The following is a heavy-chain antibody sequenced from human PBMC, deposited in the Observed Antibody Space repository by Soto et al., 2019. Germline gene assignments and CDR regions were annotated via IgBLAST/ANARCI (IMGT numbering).Heavy chain of an antibody. CDR2: ISAYNGNT. J-gene: IGHJ6*02. Sequence: QVQLVQSGGEVKKPGASVKVSCKTSGYSFTTYGISWVRQAPGPGLEWMGWISAYNGNTNYAQKLQDRVTMTTDTSKSSAYMELRRLRSDDTAVYYCGREGPAPYYYYGMDVWGQGSTVTVSS. CDR1: GYSFTTYG. CDR3: GREGPAPYYYYGMDV. V-gene: IGHV1-18*01.